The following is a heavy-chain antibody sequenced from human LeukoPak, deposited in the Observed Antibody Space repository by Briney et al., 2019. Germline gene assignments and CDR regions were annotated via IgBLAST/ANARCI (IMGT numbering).Heavy chain of an antibody. CDR2: ISSSSSYI. V-gene: IGHV3-21*01. CDR3: ARGPFVVYGPYFDY. CDR1: GFTFSSYS. Sequence: GGSLRLSCAASGFTFSSYSMNWVRQAPGKGLEWVSSISSSSSYIYYADSVKGRFTISRDNAKNSLYLQMNSLRAEDTAVYYCARGPFVVYGPYFDYWGQGTLVTVSS. D-gene: IGHD3-16*01. J-gene: IGHJ4*02.